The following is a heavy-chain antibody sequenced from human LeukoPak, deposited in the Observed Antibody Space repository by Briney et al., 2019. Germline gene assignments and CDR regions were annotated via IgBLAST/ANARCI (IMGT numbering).Heavy chain of an antibody. CDR3: ARQRGSYGGYDHDAFNI. CDR1: GGSISTYH. Sequence: SETLSLTCAVSGGSISTYHWSWIRQPPGKGLEWIGYIYYSGSTNYKPSLKSRVSISVDTAKNQFSLKLSSVTAADTAVYYCARQRGSYGGYDHDAFNIWGQGTMVTVSS. J-gene: IGHJ3*02. V-gene: IGHV4-59*08. D-gene: IGHD5-12*01. CDR2: IYYSGST.